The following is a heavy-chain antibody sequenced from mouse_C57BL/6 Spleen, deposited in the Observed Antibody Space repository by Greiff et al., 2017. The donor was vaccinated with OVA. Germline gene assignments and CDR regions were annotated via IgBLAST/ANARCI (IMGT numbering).Heavy chain of an antibody. CDR1: GFTFSDYY. Sequence: EVKLVESEGGLVQPGSSMKLSCTASGFTFSDYYMAWVRQVPEKGLEWVANINYDGSSTYYLDSLKSRFIISRDNAKNILYLQMSSLKSEDTATYYCAREEAQALYFDYWGQGTTLTVSS. CDR3: AREEAQALYFDY. CDR2: INYDGSST. D-gene: IGHD3-2*02. V-gene: IGHV5-16*01. J-gene: IGHJ2*01.